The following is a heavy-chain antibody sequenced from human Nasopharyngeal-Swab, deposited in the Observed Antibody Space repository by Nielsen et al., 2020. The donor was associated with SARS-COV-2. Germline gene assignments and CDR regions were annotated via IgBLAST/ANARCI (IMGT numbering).Heavy chain of an antibody. J-gene: IGHJ6*02. Sequence: WVRQAPGQGLEWMGWINTNTGHPTYAQGFTGRFVLSLDTSVSTAYLQISSLKAEDTAVYNCARAGRGSSSWYVMDYYYGMDVWGQGTTVTVSS. CDR2: INTNTGHP. V-gene: IGHV7-4-1*02. CDR3: ARAGRGSSSWYVMDYYYGMDV. D-gene: IGHD6-13*01.